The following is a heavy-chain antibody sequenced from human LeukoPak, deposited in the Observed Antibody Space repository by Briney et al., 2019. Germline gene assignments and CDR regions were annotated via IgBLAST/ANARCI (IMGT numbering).Heavy chain of an antibody. CDR2: INHSGST. CDR1: GGSFSGYY. V-gene: IGHV4-34*01. D-gene: IGHD6-13*01. Sequence: SETLSLNCAVSGGSFSGYYWSWIRQPPGKGLEWIGEINHSGSTNYNPSLKSRVSISVDTSKKQFSLSLNSVTAADTAVYYCASIRSWYRKYNWFDPWGQGTLVTVSS. J-gene: IGHJ5*02. CDR3: ASIRSWYRKYNWFDP.